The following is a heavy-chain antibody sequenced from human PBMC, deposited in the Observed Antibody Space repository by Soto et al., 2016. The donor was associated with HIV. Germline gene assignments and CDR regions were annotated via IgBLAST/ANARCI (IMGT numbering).Heavy chain of an antibody. D-gene: IGHD2-15*01. CDR2: INSDGSIT. CDR3: ARVRYDFDYGGNKDFDH. CDR1: GFTFSRYW. V-gene: IGHV3-74*01. J-gene: IGHJ4*02. Sequence: EVQLVESGGGLVQPGGSLRLSCAASGFTFSRYWMHLVSQVPGKGLVWVSSINSDGSITRHADYVKGRFTISRDNVKNTIYLLMDNLRVEDSAVYYCARVRYDFDYGGNKDFDHWGQGVLVTVSS.